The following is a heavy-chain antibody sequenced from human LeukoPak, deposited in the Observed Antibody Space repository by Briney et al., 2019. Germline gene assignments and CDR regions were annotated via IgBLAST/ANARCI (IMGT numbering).Heavy chain of an antibody. CDR2: IYYSGTT. D-gene: IGHD3-16*01. V-gene: IGHV4-59*01. CDR3: ARGGRYFDA. J-gene: IGHJ4*02. Sequence: PSETLSLTCTVSGGSISSNYWSWIRQPPGKGLEWIGYIYYSGTTNYNPSHTGRVAISVDTSTNQFSLKLYSVTAADTAVYYCARGGRYFDAWGQGTLVTVSS. CDR1: GGSISSNY.